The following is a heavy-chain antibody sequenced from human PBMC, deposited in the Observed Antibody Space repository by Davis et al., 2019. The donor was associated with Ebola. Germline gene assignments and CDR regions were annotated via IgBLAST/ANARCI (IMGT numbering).Heavy chain of an antibody. CDR1: GFTFSSYG. V-gene: IGHV3-33*03. CDR2: IWYDGSNK. D-gene: IGHD2-2*01. CDR3: AKETAAIPTRTDY. Sequence: GESLKISCAASGFTFSSYGMHWVRQAPGKGLEWVAVIWYDGSNKYYADSVKGRFTISRDNSRNTLYLQMNSLTAEDTAVYYCAKETAAIPTRTDYWGQGTLVTVP. J-gene: IGHJ4*02.